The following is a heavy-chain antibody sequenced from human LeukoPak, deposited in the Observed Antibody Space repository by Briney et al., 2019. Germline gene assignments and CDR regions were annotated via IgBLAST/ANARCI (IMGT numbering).Heavy chain of an antibody. CDR1: GFTFSSFG. D-gene: IGHD1-26*01. CDR2: ISSSSSTI. CDR3: VTEVSGSFPT. Sequence: PGGSLRLSCAASGFTFSSFGMNWVRQAPGKGLEWVSYISSSSSTIYYADSVKGRFTISRDNAKNSLYLQTNSLKSEDTAVYYCVTEVSGSFPTWGQGTLVTVSS. J-gene: IGHJ4*02. V-gene: IGHV3-48*01.